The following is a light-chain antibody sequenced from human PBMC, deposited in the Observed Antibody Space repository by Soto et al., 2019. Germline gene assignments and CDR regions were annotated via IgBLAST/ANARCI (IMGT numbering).Light chain of an antibody. CDR1: SSDVGRYDY. V-gene: IGLV2-14*01. CDR2: EVT. CDR3: SSYTSSNTPYV. Sequence: QSVLTQPPSASGSPGESVTVSCTGASSDVGRYDYVSWYQHHPGKAPKLILYEVTTHPSGVSSRFSGSKSGNTASLTISGLQADDEANYYCSSYTSSNTPYVFGTGTKLTVL. J-gene: IGLJ1*01.